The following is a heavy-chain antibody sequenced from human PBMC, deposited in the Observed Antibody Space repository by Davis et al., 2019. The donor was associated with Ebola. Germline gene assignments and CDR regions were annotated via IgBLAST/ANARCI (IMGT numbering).Heavy chain of an antibody. CDR3: ASCRQGGCWYSGMDV. CDR2: IYYSGST. V-gene: IGHV4-59*08. J-gene: IGHJ6*02. Sequence: SDLLSSPFTLLGGSISSHYCSWTRQPPGTGLEWIGTIYYSGSTYYNPSLKSRVTISVDTSKNQFSLNLTSVTAAATAVYYCASCRQGGCWYSGMDVWGQGTTVTVSS. D-gene: IGHD6-19*01. CDR1: GGSISSHY.